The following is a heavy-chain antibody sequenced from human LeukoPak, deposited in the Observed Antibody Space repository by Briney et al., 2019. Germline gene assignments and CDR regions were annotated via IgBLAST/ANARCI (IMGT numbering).Heavy chain of an antibody. D-gene: IGHD4-17*01. V-gene: IGHV1-2*02. CDR3: ARGQLRLRHRGFDP. CDR2: IKPNSGGT. CDR1: GYSFADYY. Sequence: ASVKVSCKASGYSFADYYMHWVRQAPGQGLEWMGWIKPNSGGTRSAQKFQGRVTITRNTSISTAYMELSSLRSDDTAVYYCARGQLRLRHRGFDPWGQGTLVTVSS. J-gene: IGHJ5*02.